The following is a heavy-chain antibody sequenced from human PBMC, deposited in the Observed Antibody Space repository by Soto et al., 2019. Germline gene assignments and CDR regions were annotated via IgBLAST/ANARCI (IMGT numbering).Heavy chain of an antibody. CDR2: VSAYNGNT. V-gene: IGHV1-18*01. Sequence: QVQLVQSGAEVKKPGASVKVSCKASGYTFTNYRISWVRRAPGQGLEWMGWVSAYNGNTDYAQKLQGRVTMTTDTSTSTVYMELRSLRSDDTAVYYCARDVGTPDFWGQGSLVTVSS. CDR1: GYTFTNYR. D-gene: IGHD2-15*01. CDR3: ARDVGTPDF. J-gene: IGHJ4*02.